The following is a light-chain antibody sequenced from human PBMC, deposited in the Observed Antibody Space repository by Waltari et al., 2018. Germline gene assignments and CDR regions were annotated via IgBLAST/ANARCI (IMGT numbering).Light chain of an antibody. Sequence: TQSLAPLSVSPGEGSTLPCRASQNVVKNFAWFQQKPGTPPRLLVYGASTRAIGVPDRFSARGSGTEVALTISSLQSEDVATYYCQRYNDWPPVNFGHGPRVDI. CDR2: GAS. V-gene: IGKV3-15*01. CDR1: QNVVKN. CDR3: QRYNDWPPVN. J-gene: IGKJ5*01.